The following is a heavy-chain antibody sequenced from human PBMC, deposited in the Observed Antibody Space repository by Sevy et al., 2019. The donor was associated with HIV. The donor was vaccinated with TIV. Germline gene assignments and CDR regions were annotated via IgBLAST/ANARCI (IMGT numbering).Heavy chain of an antibody. CDR3: ARGPHYYYDSSAFFDY. J-gene: IGHJ4*02. CDR1: GFTFSSYE. CDR2: ISNSGTSK. Sequence: GGSLRLSCAAYGFTFSSYEMNWVRQAPGKGLEWVSCISNSGTSKYYADSVKGRFTISRDSPKNSLYLQMNSLRAEDTAVYYCARGPHYYYDSSAFFDYWGQGTLVTVSS. V-gene: IGHV3-48*03. D-gene: IGHD3-22*01.